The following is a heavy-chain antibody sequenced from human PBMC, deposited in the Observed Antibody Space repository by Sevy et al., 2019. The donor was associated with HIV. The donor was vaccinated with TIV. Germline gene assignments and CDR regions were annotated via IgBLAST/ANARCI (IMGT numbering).Heavy chain of an antibody. CDR1: GFSFSSYS. V-gene: IGHV3-48*02. CDR3: AREAGKWVPGGYFDY. J-gene: IGHJ4*02. Sequence: GGSLRLSCAASGFSFSSYSMNWVRQAPGKGLEWVSYISSSSSTIFYADSVKGRFTISRDNAKNSLYLQMNSLRDEDTAVYYCAREAGKWVPGGYFDYWGQGTLVTVSS. CDR2: ISSSSSTI. D-gene: IGHD1-26*01.